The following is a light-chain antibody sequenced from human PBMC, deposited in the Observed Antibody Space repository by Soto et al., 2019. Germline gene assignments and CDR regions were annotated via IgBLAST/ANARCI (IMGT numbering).Light chain of an antibody. V-gene: IGKV3-15*01. CDR2: GAS. CDR1: QSVGSD. J-gene: IGKJ3*01. CDR3: QQYNNWPPL. Sequence: EIVMTQSPATLSVSPGERATLSCRASQSVGSDLAWYQQKPGQAPRLLMYGASTGATDIPDRFRGSRSGTEFTLTISSLQSEDFAVYYCQQYNNWPPLFGPGTKVDIK.